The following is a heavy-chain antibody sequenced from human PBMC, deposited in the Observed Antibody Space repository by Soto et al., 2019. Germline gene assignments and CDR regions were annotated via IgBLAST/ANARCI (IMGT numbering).Heavy chain of an antibody. CDR1: GGSISSSSYY. J-gene: IGHJ6*02. Sequence: PSETLSLTCTVSGGSISSSSYYWGWIRQPPGKGLEWIGSIYYSGSTYYNPSLKSRVTISVDTSKNQFSLKLSSVTAADTAVYYCARVAKAPEGYDFWSGYSYYYYYYGMDVWGQGTTVTVSS. V-gene: IGHV4-39*07. CDR3: ARVAKAPEGYDFWSGYSYYYYYYGMDV. D-gene: IGHD3-3*01. CDR2: IYYSGST.